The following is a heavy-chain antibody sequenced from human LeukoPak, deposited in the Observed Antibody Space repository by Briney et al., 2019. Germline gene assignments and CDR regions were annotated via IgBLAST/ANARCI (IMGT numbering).Heavy chain of an antibody. CDR1: GGSFSGYY. J-gene: IGHJ3*02. V-gene: IGHV4-34*01. CDR3: ARGWSSGRHAFDI. CDR2: INHSGST. D-gene: IGHD3-10*01. Sequence: SETLSLTCTVYGGSFSGYYWSWIRQPPGKGLAWIGEINHSGSTNYNPSLKSRVTISVDTSKNQFSLKLSAVTAADTAVYYCARGWSSGRHAFDIWGQGTMVTVSS.